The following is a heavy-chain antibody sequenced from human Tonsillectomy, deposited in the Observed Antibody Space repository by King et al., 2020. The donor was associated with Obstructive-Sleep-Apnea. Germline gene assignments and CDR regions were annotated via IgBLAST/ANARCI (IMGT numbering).Heavy chain of an antibody. Sequence: VQLVESGGGLVQPGGSLRLSCVASGITVSTNYMSWVRQAPGKGLEWVSVIYTGGNTFYADSVKGRFTISRHNSKNTLYLQMNSLRTDDTAVYYCARGPLDYYDSSLSFDHWGQGTLVTVSS. CDR3: ARGPLDYYDSSLSFDH. D-gene: IGHD3-22*01. J-gene: IGHJ4*02. V-gene: IGHV3-53*04. CDR2: IYTGGNT. CDR1: GITVSTNY.